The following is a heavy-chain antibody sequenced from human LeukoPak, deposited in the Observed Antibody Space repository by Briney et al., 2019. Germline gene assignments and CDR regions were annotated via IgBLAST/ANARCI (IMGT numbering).Heavy chain of an antibody. J-gene: IGHJ6*03. CDR3: ARLGEKYYYYYMDV. Sequence: ASVKVSCKASGYTFTSYDINWVRQATGQGLEWMGWMNPNSGNTGYAQKFQGRVTMTRDTSISTAYMELSRLRSDDTAVYYCARLGEKYYYYYMDVWGKGTTVTISS. CDR1: GYTFTSYD. V-gene: IGHV1-8*01. CDR2: MNPNSGNT. D-gene: IGHD3-10*01.